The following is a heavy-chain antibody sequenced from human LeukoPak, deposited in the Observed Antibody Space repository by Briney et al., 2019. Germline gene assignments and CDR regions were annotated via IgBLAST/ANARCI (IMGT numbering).Heavy chain of an antibody. Sequence: GGSLRLSCAASGFNVAGNYMSWVRQAPGKGLEWVSAISGSGGSTYYADSVKGRFTISRDNSKNTLYLQMNSLRAEDTAVYYCAKLSAGADMVRGTGDMDVWGKGTTVTVSS. J-gene: IGHJ6*03. D-gene: IGHD3-10*01. CDR2: ISGSGGST. CDR3: AKLSAGADMVRGTGDMDV. V-gene: IGHV3-23*01. CDR1: GFNVAGNY.